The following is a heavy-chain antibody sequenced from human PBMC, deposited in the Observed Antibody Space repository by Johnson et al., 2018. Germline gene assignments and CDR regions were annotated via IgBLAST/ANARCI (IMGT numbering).Heavy chain of an antibody. J-gene: IGHJ6*03. V-gene: IGHV1-69*12. D-gene: IGHD3-10*01. CDR3: AGALFYEVPTGSYYYDYMDV. CDR1: GGTFSSYA. Sequence: QVQLVQSGAEVKKPGSSVKVSCKASGGTFSSYAISWVRQAPGQGLEWMGGIIPIFGTANYAQKFQGRVTITAGESTSTAYMELSSLRSEDTAVYYCAGALFYEVPTGSYYYDYMDVWGKGTTVTVSS. CDR2: IIPIFGTA.